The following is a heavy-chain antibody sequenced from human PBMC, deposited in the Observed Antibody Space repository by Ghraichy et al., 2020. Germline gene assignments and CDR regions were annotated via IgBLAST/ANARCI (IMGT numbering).Heavy chain of an antibody. CDR1: GDSISNYY. D-gene: IGHD2-2*01. V-gene: IGHV4-59*01. J-gene: IGHJ6*02. CDR2: IYYSGST. CDR3: ARDGTSSAIPGDYYYYGMDV. Sequence: SETLSLTCTVSGDSISNYYWSWIRQPPGKGLEWIGCIYYSGSTKYNPSLQSRVTISVDTSKNQFSLKLSSVTAADTAVYYCARDGTSSAIPGDYYYYGMDVWAQGTTVTVSS.